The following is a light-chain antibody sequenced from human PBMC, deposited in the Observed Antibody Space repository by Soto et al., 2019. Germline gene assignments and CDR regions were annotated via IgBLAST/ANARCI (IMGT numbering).Light chain of an antibody. CDR1: SSDVGGYNF. J-gene: IGLJ1*01. CDR2: DVT. CDR3: CSYTSSTSYV. Sequence: QSVLTQPASVSESPGQSITISCTGTSSDVGGYNFVSWYQQHPGKAPKLMIHDVTTRPSGVSNRFSGSKSGTTASLTISGLQAEDEADYYCCSYTSSTSYVFGTGTKLTVL. V-gene: IGLV2-14*01.